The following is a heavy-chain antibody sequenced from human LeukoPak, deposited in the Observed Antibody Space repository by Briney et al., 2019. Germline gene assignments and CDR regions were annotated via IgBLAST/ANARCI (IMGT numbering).Heavy chain of an antibody. Sequence: ASVKVSFKASGYTLTGYCMHYVRQAPGHGLEWLGWINTKSGATNYAQNFQGRVTMTRDTSMSTTYMELKRLRSDDTAVCYCARDLGISGWYAPPLGYFDYWGQGTLLTVSS. V-gene: IGHV1-2*02. CDR3: ARDLGISGWYAPPLGYFDY. CDR1: GYTLTGYC. J-gene: IGHJ4*02. D-gene: IGHD6-19*01. CDR2: INTKSGAT.